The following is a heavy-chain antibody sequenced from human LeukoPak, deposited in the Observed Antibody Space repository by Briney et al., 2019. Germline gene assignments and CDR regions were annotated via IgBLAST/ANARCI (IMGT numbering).Heavy chain of an antibody. CDR3: ARVRPRFSRGSKGYFDY. V-gene: IGHV4-34*01. CDR2: IYQSACT. J-gene: IGHJ4*02. CDR1: GGSFSGYY. Sequence: PSETLSLTCAVYGGSFSGYYWSWIRQPPGKGLEWIGEIYQSACTKYNPSLKSRVTISVDTSKNQFALKLSSVTAADTAVYYCARVRPRFSRGSKGYFDYWGQGTLVTVSS. D-gene: IGHD3-10*01.